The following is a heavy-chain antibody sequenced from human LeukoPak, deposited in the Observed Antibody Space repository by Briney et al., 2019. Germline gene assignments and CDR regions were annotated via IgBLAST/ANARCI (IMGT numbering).Heavy chain of an antibody. CDR3: ATSTVTKKGFYYYGMDV. CDR2: IYTSGST. Sequence: SQTLSLTCTVSGGSISSGSYYWSGIRQPAGKGLAWIGRIYTSGSTNYNPSLKSRVTISVDTSKNQFSLKLSSVTAADTAVYYSATSTVTKKGFYYYGMDVWGQGTTVTVSS. V-gene: IGHV4-61*02. CDR1: GGSISSGSYY. D-gene: IGHD4-11*01. J-gene: IGHJ6*02.